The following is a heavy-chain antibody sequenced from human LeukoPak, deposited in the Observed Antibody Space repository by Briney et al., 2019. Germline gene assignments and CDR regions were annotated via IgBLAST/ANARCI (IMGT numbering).Heavy chain of an antibody. Sequence: GGSLRLSCAASGFTFSSYGMHWVRQAPGKGLEWVAFIRYDGSNKYYADSVKGRFTISRDNAKNSLYLQMNSLRAEGTAVYYCARVGFGEFLLSRKYYYYMEVWGKGTTVTVSS. CDR3: ARVGFGEFLLSRKYYYYMEV. D-gene: IGHD3-10*01. V-gene: IGHV3-30*02. CDR1: GFTFSSYG. J-gene: IGHJ6*03. CDR2: IRYDGSNK.